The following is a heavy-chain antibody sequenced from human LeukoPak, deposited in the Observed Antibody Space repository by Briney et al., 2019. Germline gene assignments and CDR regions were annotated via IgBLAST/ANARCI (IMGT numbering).Heavy chain of an antibody. D-gene: IGHD3-9*01. CDR2: IIPIFGTA. CDR1: GGTFSSYA. Sequence: SVKVSCKASGGTFSSYAISWARQAPGQGLEWMGGIIPIFGTANYAQKFQGRVTITADESTSTAYMELSSLRSEDTAVYYCARVAEDYDILTGYYPLYYWGQGTLVTVSS. V-gene: IGHV1-69*01. CDR3: ARVAEDYDILTGYYPLYY. J-gene: IGHJ4*02.